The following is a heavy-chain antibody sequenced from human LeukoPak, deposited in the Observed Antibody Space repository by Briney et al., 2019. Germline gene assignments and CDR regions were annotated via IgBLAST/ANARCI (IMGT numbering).Heavy chain of an antibody. CDR3: AKDRARVIVVVPAARSGYFDY. CDR2: IRYDGSNK. V-gene: IGHV3-30*02. Sequence: GGSLRLSCAASGYTFSSYGMHWVRQAPGKGLEWVAFIRYDGSNKYYADSVKGRFTISRDNSKNTLYLQMNSLRAEDTAVYYCAKDRARVIVVVPAARSGYFDYWGQGTLVTVSS. J-gene: IGHJ4*02. D-gene: IGHD2-2*01. CDR1: GYTFSSYG.